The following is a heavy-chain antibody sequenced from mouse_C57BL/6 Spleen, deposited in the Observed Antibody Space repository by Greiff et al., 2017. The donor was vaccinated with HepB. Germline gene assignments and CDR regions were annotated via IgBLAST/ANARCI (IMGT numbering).Heavy chain of an antibody. CDR1: GYTFTSYW. Sequence: QVQLQQPGAELVRPGSSVKLSCKASGYTFTSYWMHWVKQRPIQGLEWIGNIDPSDSETHYNQKFKDKATLTVDKSSSTAYMQLSSLTSEDSAVYYCARLYYDYDWFAYWGQGTLVTVSA. CDR3: ARLYYDYDWFAY. J-gene: IGHJ3*01. CDR2: IDPSDSET. V-gene: IGHV1-52*01. D-gene: IGHD2-4*01.